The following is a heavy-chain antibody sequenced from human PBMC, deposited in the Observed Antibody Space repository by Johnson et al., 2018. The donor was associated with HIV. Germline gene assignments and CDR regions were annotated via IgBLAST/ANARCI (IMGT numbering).Heavy chain of an antibody. CDR3: ARRGLANAFDI. J-gene: IGHJ3*02. CDR2: ISYDGSNK. D-gene: IGHD3-10*01. Sequence: GLEWVAIISYDGSNKYYADSVKGRFSISRDNAKSSVYLQMNSLRAEDTAVYYCARRGLANAFDIWGQGTMVTVSS. V-gene: IGHV3-30-3*01.